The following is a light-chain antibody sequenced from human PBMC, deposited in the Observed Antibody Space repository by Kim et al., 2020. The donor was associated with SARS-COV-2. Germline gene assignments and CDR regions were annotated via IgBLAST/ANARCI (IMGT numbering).Light chain of an antibody. J-gene: IGLJ1*01. CDR1: SSDVGNYNL. Sequence: QSALTQPASMSGSPGQSITISCTGASSDVGNYNLVSWFQQHPGKAPKLMIYEVNKRPSGVSNRFSGSKSGNTASLTVSGLQSEDEGDYYCCSHAGSSTYVFGTGTKVTVL. CDR2: EVN. V-gene: IGLV2-23*02. CDR3: CSHAGSSTYV.